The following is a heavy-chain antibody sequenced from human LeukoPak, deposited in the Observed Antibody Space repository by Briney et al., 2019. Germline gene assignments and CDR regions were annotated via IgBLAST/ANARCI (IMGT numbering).Heavy chain of an antibody. Sequence: QPGWSLRLSCTASGFTFGDYAMSWVRQAPGKGLEWVGFIRSKAYGGTTEYAASVKGRFTISRDDSKSIAYLQMNSLKTEDTAVYYCVRVVTRVIFDYWGQGTLVTVSS. J-gene: IGHJ4*02. V-gene: IGHV3-49*04. CDR1: GFTFGDYA. CDR2: IRSKAYGGTT. D-gene: IGHD5-18*01. CDR3: VRVVTRVIFDY.